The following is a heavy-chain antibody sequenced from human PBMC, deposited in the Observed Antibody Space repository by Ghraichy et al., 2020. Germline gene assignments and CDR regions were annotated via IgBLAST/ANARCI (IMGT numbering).Heavy chain of an antibody. V-gene: IGHV4-30-4*01. CDR1: GGSFRSDDYY. D-gene: IGHD6-13*01. J-gene: IGHJ4*02. CDR2: IHKSGTT. Sequence: SETLSLTCTVSGGSFRSDDYYWSWIRQPPGKGLEWIGYIHKSGTTNYNPSLKSRGSISVDMSKNRFSLNLSSVAAADTAVYYCAHSSTWGHFDDWDQGTLVTVSS. CDR3: AHSSTWGHFDD.